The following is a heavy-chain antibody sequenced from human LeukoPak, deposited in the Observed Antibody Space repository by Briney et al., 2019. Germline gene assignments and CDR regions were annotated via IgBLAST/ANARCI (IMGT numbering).Heavy chain of an antibody. CDR1: GGSNSSYY. J-gene: IGHJ3*02. D-gene: IGHD6-13*01. V-gene: IGHV4-59*01. CDR2: IYYSGST. CDR3: ARHSGHSSTNDAFDI. Sequence: PSETLSLTCTVSGGSNSSYYWSWIRQPPGKGLEWIGYIYYSGSTNYNPSLKSRVTISVDTSKSQFSLQLSSVTAADTAVYYCARHSGHSSTNDAFDIWGQGTMVIVSS.